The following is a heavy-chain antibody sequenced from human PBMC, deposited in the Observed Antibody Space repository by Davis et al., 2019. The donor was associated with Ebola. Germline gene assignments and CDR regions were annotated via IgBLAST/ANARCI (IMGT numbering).Heavy chain of an antibody. D-gene: IGHD5-18*01. J-gene: IGHJ4*02. V-gene: IGHV3-7*01. CDR2: IKQDGSEK. CDR1: GFTFSSYW. CDR3: ARVLSGYSYEDY. Sequence: GESLKISCAASGFTFSSYWMSWVRQAPGKGLEWVANIKQDGSEKYYVDSVKGRFTISRDNAKNSLYLQMNSLRAEDTAVYYCARVLSGYSYEDYWGQGTLVTVSS.